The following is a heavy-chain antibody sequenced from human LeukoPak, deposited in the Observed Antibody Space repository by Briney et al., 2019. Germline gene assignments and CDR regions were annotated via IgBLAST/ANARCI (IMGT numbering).Heavy chain of an antibody. Sequence: SETLSLTCTVSGGSISSYYWSWIRQPPGKGLEWIGYIYYSGSTNYNPSLKSRVTISVDTSKNQFSLKLSSVTAADTAVYYCARYYCSSTSCYGWFDPWGQGTPVTVSS. CDR3: ARYYCSSTSCYGWFDP. CDR1: GGSISSYY. J-gene: IGHJ5*02. D-gene: IGHD2-2*01. CDR2: IYYSGST. V-gene: IGHV4-59*08.